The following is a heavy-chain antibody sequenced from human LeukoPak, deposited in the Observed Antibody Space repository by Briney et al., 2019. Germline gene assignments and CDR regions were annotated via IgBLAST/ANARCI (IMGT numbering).Heavy chain of an antibody. D-gene: IGHD2-2*01. CDR3: ARGLGYCSSTSCPAASPGDY. CDR2: ISAYNGNT. Sequence: GASVKVSCKASGYTFTSYGISWVRQAPGQGLEWMGWISAYNGNTNYAQKLQGRVTMTTDTSTSTAYMELRSLRSDDTAVYYCARGLGYCSSTSCPAASPGDYWGQGTLVTVSS. CDR1: GYTFTSYG. V-gene: IGHV1-18*01. J-gene: IGHJ4*02.